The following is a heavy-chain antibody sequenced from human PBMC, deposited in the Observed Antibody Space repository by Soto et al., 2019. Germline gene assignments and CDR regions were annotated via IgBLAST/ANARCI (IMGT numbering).Heavy chain of an antibody. CDR2: INPSGDST. J-gene: IGHJ4*02. D-gene: IGHD2-15*01. Sequence: QVQLVQSGAEVKKPGASVKVSCKASGYTFTSYYMHWVRQAPGQGLEWMGIINPSGDSTYAQKFQGRVTMTRDTCTSTVYRELSSLRSEDTAVYYCARVYCSDGSCYSIDYWGQGTLVTVSS. V-gene: IGHV1-46*03. CDR3: ARVYCSDGSCYSIDY. CDR1: GYTFTSYY.